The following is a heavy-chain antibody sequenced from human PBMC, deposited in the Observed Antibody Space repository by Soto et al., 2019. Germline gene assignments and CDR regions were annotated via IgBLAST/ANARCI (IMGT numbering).Heavy chain of an antibody. J-gene: IGHJ6*02. V-gene: IGHV4-39*01. CDR3: ARHKGGPTVTTPGGGYYYGMDV. CDR1: GGSISSSSYY. D-gene: IGHD4-17*01. CDR2: IYYSGST. Sequence: KSSETLSLTCTVSGGSISSSSYYWGWIRQPPGKGLEWIGSIYYSGSTYYNPSLKSRVTISVDTSKNQFSLKLSSVTAADTAVYYCARHKGGPTVTTPGGGYYYGMDVWGQGTTVTVSS.